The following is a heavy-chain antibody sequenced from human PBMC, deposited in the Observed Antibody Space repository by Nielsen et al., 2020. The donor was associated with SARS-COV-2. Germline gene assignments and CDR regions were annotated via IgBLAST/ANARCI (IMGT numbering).Heavy chain of an antibody. CDR2: IIPILGIA. J-gene: IGHJ3*02. CDR1: GFTFSSYV. V-gene: IGHV1-69*04. Sequence: SVKVSCKASGFTFSSYVISWVRQAPGQGLEWMGRIIPILGIANYAQKFQGRVTITADKSTSTAYMELSSLRSEDTAVYYCARDSFTWELPGGWAFDIWGQGTMVTVSS. D-gene: IGHD1-26*01. CDR3: ARDSFTWELPGGWAFDI.